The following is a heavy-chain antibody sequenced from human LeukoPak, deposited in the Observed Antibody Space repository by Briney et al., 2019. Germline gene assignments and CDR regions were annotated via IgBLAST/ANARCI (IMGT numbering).Heavy chain of an antibody. V-gene: IGHV3-30*02. D-gene: IGHD1-26*01. CDR3: AKVLVGATYGTIDY. J-gene: IGHJ4*02. Sequence: PGGSLRLSCAASGFTFSSYGMHWVRQAPGKGLEWVAFIRYDGSNKYYADSVKGRFTISRDNSKNTLYLQMNSLRAEDTAVYCCAKVLVGATYGTIDYWGQGTLVTVSS. CDR2: IRYDGSNK. CDR1: GFTFSSYG.